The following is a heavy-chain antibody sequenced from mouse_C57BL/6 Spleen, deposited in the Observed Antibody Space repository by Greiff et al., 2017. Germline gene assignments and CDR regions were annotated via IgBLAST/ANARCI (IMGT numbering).Heavy chain of an antibody. Sequence: SGAELVRPGASVKLSCTASGFNIKDDYMHWVKQRPEQGLEWIGWIDPENGDTEYASKFQGKATITADTSSNTAYLQLSSLTSEDTAVYYCTTGSSYHSNYWGQGTTLTVSS. CDR1: GFNIKDDY. CDR2: IDPENGDT. V-gene: IGHV14-4*01. CDR3: TTGSSYHSNY. D-gene: IGHD2-5*01. J-gene: IGHJ2*01.